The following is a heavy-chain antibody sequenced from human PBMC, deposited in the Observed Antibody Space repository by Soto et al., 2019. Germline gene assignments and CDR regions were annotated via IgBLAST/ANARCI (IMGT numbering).Heavy chain of an antibody. CDR2: ISGSGGST. CDR3: ATDENTDY. CDR1: GFAFSIYA. Sequence: GGSLRLSCAASGFAFSIYAMSLVRQAPGKGLEWVSAISGSGGSTYYADSVKGRLTISRENSKNTLYLQMNSLRAEDTAVYYCATDENTDYWGQGIVVAVSS. V-gene: IGHV3-23*01. J-gene: IGHJ4*02.